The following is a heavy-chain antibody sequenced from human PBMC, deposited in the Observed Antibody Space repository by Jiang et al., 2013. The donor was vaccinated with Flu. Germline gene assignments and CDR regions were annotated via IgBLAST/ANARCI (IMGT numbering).Heavy chain of an antibody. V-gene: IGHV6-1*01. Sequence: RQSPSRGLEWLGRTYYRSKWYNDYAVSVKSRITINPDTSKNQFSLQLNSVTPEDTAVYYCARDLGGYSYGLGYFDYWGQGTLVTVSS. CDR2: TYYRSKWYN. D-gene: IGHD5-18*01. J-gene: IGHJ4*02. CDR3: ARDLGGYSYGLGYFDY.